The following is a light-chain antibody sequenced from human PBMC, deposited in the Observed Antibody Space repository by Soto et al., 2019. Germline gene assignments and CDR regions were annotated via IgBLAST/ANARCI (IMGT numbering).Light chain of an antibody. Sequence: QSVLTQPPSASGTPGQRVTISCSGSSSNIGSNTVNWYQQLPGTAPKLLIYSNNQRPSGVPDRFSGSKSGTSASLAISGLQAEDEADYDCAAWDDSLNGVVFGVGTKLTVL. CDR2: SNN. CDR3: AAWDDSLNGVV. J-gene: IGLJ2*01. V-gene: IGLV1-44*01. CDR1: SSNIGSNT.